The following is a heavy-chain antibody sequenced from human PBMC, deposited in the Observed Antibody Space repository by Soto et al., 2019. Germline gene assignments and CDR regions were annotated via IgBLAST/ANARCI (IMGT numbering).Heavy chain of an antibody. CDR3: AIKGESSDGSCSAVGYY. Sequence: SGNLSLTCAVYGGSFSGYYWSWIRQPPGKGLEWIGEINHSGSTNYNPSLKSRVTISVDTSKNQFSLKLSSVTAADTAVYYCAIKGESSDGSCSAVGYYWGKGTLVSVAS. J-gene: IGHJ4*02. V-gene: IGHV4-34*01. CDR2: INHSGST. D-gene: IGHD2-15*01. CDR1: GGSFSGYY.